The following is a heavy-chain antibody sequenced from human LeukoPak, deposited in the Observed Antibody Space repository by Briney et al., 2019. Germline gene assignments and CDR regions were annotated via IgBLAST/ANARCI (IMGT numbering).Heavy chain of an antibody. CDR3: ARATGAASSLYMDV. Sequence: ASVRVSCKTSGGTFTSYAITWVRQAPGQGLEWMGRIIPILGIANYAQKFQGRVTITADKSTSTAYMELSSLRSEDTAVYYCARATGAASSLYMDVWGKGTTVTVSS. CDR1: GGTFTSYA. J-gene: IGHJ6*03. V-gene: IGHV1-69*04. CDR2: IIPILGIA. D-gene: IGHD1-14*01.